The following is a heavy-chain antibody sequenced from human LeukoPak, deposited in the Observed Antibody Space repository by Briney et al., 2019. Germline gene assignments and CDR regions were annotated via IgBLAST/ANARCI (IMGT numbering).Heavy chain of an antibody. CDR3: ARDEGSYYYDSSGYSLDY. J-gene: IGHJ4*02. CDR1: GFTFSRYW. Sequence: GGSLRLSCAASGFTFSRYWISWVRQPPGQGLEWVANIKQDGSEKDYVDSVKGRFTISRDNAKNSLYLQMNSLRAEDTAVYYCARDEGSYYYDSSGYSLDYWGQGTLVTVSS. D-gene: IGHD3-22*01. CDR2: IKQDGSEK. V-gene: IGHV3-7*01.